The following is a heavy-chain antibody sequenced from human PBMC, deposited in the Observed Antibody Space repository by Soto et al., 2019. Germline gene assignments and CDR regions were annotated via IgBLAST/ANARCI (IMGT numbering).Heavy chain of an antibody. D-gene: IGHD3-3*01. J-gene: IGHJ6*02. Sequence: SETLSLTCTVSGGSISSYYWSWIRQPPGKGLEWIGYIYYSGSTYYNPSLKSRVTISVDTSKNQFSLKLSSVTAADPAVYYCARDRVYDFWSGYYPDYGMDVWGQGTTVTVSS. CDR3: ARDRVYDFWSGYYPDYGMDV. CDR2: IYYSGST. V-gene: IGHV4-59*12. CDR1: GGSISSYY.